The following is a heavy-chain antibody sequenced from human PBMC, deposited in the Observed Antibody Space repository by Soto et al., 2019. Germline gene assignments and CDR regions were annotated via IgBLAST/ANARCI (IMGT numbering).Heavy chain of an antibody. V-gene: IGHV1-2*06. CDR1: GYTFIAYY. D-gene: IGHD2-2*01. CDR2: INRSSGGT. CDR3: ASDRGYDCAATNCYALSGLDV. J-gene: IGHJ6*02. Sequence: QVQLVQSGAEVKKPGASVKVSCTASGYTFIAYYMHWGRQAPGQGLEWMGRINRSSGGTHYAQKFQGRVAMTRDTAIRRVYMELSRLRPDDTAMYYCASDRGYDCAATNCYALSGLDVWGQGTRVTVSS.